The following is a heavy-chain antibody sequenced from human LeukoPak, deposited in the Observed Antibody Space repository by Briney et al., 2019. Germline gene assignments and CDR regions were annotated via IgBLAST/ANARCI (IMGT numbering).Heavy chain of an antibody. CDR3: ASTIAVRAFDI. D-gene: IGHD6-19*01. CDR2: IIPIFGTA. J-gene: IGHJ3*02. V-gene: IGHV1-69*05. CDR1: GYTFTGYY. Sequence: SVKVSCKASGYTFTGYYMHWVRQAPGQGLEWMGRIIPIFGTANYAQKFQGRVTITTDESTSTAYMELSSLRSEDTAVYYCASTIAVRAFDIWGQGTMVTVSS.